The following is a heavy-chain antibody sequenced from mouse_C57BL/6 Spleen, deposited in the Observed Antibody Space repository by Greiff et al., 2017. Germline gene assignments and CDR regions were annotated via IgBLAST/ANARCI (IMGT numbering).Heavy chain of an antibody. D-gene: IGHD2-3*01. J-gene: IGHJ2*01. V-gene: IGHV5-9-1*02. CDR2: ISSGGDYI. CDR1: GFTFSSYA. Sequence: EVQLVESGEGLVKPGGSLKLSCAASGFTFSSYAMSWVRQTPEKRLEWVAYISSGGDYIYYADTVKGRFTISRDNARNTLYLQMSSLKSEDTAMYYCTRVGYDGDRRGCEYWGQGTTLTVSS. CDR3: TRVGYDGDRRGCEY.